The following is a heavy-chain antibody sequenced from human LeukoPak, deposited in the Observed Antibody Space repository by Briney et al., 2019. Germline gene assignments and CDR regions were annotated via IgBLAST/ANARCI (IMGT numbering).Heavy chain of an antibody. CDR3: ARDLGYCTLTNCVRNWFGP. J-gene: IGHJ5*02. D-gene: IGHD2-8*01. CDR1: GYSLTNNG. Sequence: AASVKVSCKASGYSLTNNGISWVRQAPGQGLEWMGWISPSDGETNYAQKVQGRVTMTTDISTSTVYMELRNLKSDDTAIYYCARDLGYCTLTNCVRNWFGPWGQGTLVTVSS. V-gene: IGHV1-18*01. CDR2: ISPSDGET.